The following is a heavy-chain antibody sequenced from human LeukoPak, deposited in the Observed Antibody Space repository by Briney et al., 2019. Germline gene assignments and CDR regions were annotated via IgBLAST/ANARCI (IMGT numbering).Heavy chain of an antibody. Sequence: HGASVTVSCKVSGYTLTELSMHWVRQAPGKGLEWMGGFDPEDGETIYAQKFQGRVTMTEDTSTDTAYMELSSLRSEDTAVYYCATTYSSSWWGGYYYYYYMDVWGKGTTVTISS. D-gene: IGHD6-13*01. CDR1: GYTLTELS. CDR2: FDPEDGET. J-gene: IGHJ6*03. CDR3: ATTYSSSWWGGYYYYYYMDV. V-gene: IGHV1-24*01.